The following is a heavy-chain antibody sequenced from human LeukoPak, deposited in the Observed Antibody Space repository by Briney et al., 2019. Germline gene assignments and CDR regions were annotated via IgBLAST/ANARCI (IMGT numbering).Heavy chain of an antibody. D-gene: IGHD3-10*01. J-gene: IGHJ4*02. CDR3: ARGGGSYYGSEY. CDR1: GGSISSGGYS. CDR2: IYHSGST. Sequence: ASETLSLTCAVSGGSISSGGYSWSWIRQPPGKGLEWIGYIYHSGSTYYNPSLKSRVTISVDRSKNQFSLKLSSVTAADTAVYYCARGGGSYYGSEYWGQGTLVTVSS. V-gene: IGHV4-30-2*01.